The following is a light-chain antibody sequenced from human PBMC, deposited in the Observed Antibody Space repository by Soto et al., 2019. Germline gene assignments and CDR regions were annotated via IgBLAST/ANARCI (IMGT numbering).Light chain of an antibody. CDR2: GAS. J-gene: IGKJ1*01. CDR3: QQYNNWPRT. Sequence: EIVLKQSPDTLSLSPGERATLSCRASRSVATNLAWYQQTPGQAPRLLIYGASARATGIPARFSGSGSGTEFTLTISSLQSEDFAVYYCQQYNNWPRTFGQGTKVDI. CDR1: RSVATN. V-gene: IGKV3-15*01.